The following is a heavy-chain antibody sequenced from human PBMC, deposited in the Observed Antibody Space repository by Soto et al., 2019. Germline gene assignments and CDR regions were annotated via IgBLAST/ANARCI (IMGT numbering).Heavy chain of an antibody. J-gene: IGHJ4*02. V-gene: IGHV3-23*01. CDR3: ASLRFCSSFSCYSGDFDY. D-gene: IGHD2-2*01. CDR2: ISGSGDST. CDR1: ELTFKDLG. Sequence: GGPNRHPNAAVELTFKDLGSSRVSQAQGKGLAWVSAISGSGDSTYYADSVKGRFTISRDNSKNTLFLQMTSLRVEDTAVYYCASLRFCSSFSCYSGDFDYWGQGTLVTVSS.